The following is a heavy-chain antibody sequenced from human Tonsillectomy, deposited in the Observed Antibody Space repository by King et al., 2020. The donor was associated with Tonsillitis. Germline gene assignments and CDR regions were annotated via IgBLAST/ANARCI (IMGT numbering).Heavy chain of an antibody. D-gene: IGHD1-26*01. Sequence: VQLVESGGGLVQPGGSLRVSCAASGFTFSSYVMNWVRQAPGKGLEWVSGISGSGGGTYYADSVKGRFTISRDNSKNTLFLQMKSLRPEDTAVYYCAKVPTASSYYYYCMDVWGQGTTVTVSS. V-gene: IGHV3-23*04. CDR3: AKVPTASSYYYYCMDV. CDR1: GFTFSSYV. CDR2: ISGSGGGT. J-gene: IGHJ6*02.